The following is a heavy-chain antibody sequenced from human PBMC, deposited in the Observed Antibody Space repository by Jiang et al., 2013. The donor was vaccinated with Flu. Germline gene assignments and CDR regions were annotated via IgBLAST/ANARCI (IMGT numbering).Heavy chain of an antibody. CDR2: ISAYNGHT. CDR3: ATETRFGGVLPW. V-gene: IGHV1-18*01. D-gene: IGHD3-16*01. Sequence: FTNYGFNWVRQAPGQGLEWMGWISAYNGHTSYAQKFQGRVTMTTDTSTSTAYMELRSLGSDDTALYYCATETRFGGVLPWWGQGTLVTVSS. CDR1: FTNYG. J-gene: IGHJ4*02.